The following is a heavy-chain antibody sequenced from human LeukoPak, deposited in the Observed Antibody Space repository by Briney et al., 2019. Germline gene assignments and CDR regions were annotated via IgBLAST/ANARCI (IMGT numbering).Heavy chain of an antibody. D-gene: IGHD5-18*01. V-gene: IGHV3-30*18. J-gene: IGHJ4*02. CDR2: ISNDGSKK. CDR1: GFTFSSYA. CDR3: AKDRYSYAFEYSDS. Sequence: GGSLRLSCAASGFTFSSYAMSWVRQAPGKGLDWVAVISNDGSKKYYADSVKGRFTISRDNSKNTLSLQVSSLRTEDTAVYYCAKDRYSYAFEYSDSWGQGTLVTVSS.